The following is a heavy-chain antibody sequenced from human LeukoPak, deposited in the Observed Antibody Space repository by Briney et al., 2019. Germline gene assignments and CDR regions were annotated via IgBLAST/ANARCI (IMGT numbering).Heavy chain of an antibody. CDR1: GFKLYIYA. J-gene: IGHJ4*02. CDR3: ASGLELDY. Sequence: GGSLRLSCAASGFKLYIYAMRWVRQAPGKGLEWVANIKQDGSEKNYVDSVKGRFTISRDNAKNSLYLQMNSLRAEDTAVYYCASGLELDYWGQGTLVTVSS. V-gene: IGHV3-7*03. CDR2: IKQDGSEK.